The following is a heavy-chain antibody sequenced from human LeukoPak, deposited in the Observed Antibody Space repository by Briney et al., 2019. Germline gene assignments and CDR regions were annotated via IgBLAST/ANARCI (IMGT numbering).Heavy chain of an antibody. D-gene: IGHD5-24*01. Sequence: SQTLSLTCTVSGGSISSGSYYWSWIRQPAGKGLEWIGRIHTSGSTNYNPSLKSRVTISVDTSKNQFSLKLSSVTAADTAVYYCARAGMATGDYWGQGTLVTVSS. CDR3: ARAGMATGDY. J-gene: IGHJ4*02. V-gene: IGHV4-61*02. CDR1: GGSISSGSYY. CDR2: IHTSGST.